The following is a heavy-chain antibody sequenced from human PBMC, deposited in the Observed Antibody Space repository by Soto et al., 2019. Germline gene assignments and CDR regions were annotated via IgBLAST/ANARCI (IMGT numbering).Heavy chain of an antibody. D-gene: IGHD6-19*01. CDR3: ASAHVSVEAGSTFDY. J-gene: IGHJ4*03. CDR1: GYSISSGSY. V-gene: IGHV4-38-2*02. CDR2: IYHGGTT. Sequence: PSETLSLTCTVSGYSISSGSYWGWIRQPPGKGPEWIASIYHGGTTFYNPSIKSRIIISVDTSNNQISMQLRSVTAADTAVYDCASAHVSVEAGSTFDYWGHGTLVTVS.